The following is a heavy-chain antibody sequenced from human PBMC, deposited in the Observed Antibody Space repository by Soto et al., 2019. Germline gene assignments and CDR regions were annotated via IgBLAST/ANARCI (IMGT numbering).Heavy chain of an antibody. Sequence: ASVKVSCKVSGYTLTELSMHWVRQAPGKGLEWMGGFDPEDGETIYAQKFQGRVTMTEDTSTDTAYMELSSLRSEDTAVYYCATGALRDSSGYFYLFYWRQRTLVTVSS. CDR1: GYTLTELS. CDR3: ATGALRDSSGYFYLFY. V-gene: IGHV1-24*01. CDR2: FDPEDGET. D-gene: IGHD3-22*01. J-gene: IGHJ4*02.